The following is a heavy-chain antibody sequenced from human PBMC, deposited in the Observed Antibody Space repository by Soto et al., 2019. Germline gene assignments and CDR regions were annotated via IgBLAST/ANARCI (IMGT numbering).Heavy chain of an antibody. V-gene: IGHV4-31*03. CDR2: IYYSGST. Sequence: QVQLQESGPGLVKPSQTLSLTCTVSGGSISSGGYYWSWIRQHPGKGLEWIGYIYYSGSTYYNPSLKSRVTISVDTSKNQFSLKLSSVTAADTAVYYCARASSSWLWMGYAFDIWGQGTMVTVSS. CDR1: GGSISSGGYY. D-gene: IGHD6-13*01. CDR3: ARASSSWLWMGYAFDI. J-gene: IGHJ3*02.